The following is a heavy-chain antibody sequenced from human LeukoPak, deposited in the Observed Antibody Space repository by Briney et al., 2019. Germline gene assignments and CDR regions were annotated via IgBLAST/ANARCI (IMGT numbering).Heavy chain of an antibody. Sequence: GGSLRLSCAASGFTFSSYAMSWVRQAPGKGLEWVSAISGSGGSTYYADSVKGRFTISRDNSKNTLYLQMNSLRAEDTAVYYCAKGAMTLAYCGGDCYQSWYFDLWGCGTLVTVSS. V-gene: IGHV3-23*01. CDR2: ISGSGGST. D-gene: IGHD2-21*01. J-gene: IGHJ2*01. CDR1: GFTFSSYA. CDR3: AKGAMTLAYCGGDCYQSWYFDL.